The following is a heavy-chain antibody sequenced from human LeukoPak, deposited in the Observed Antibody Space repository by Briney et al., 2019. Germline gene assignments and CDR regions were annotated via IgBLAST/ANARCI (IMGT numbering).Heavy chain of an antibody. CDR3: ASILSITMVRGGQDYYYMDV. V-gene: IGHV4-39*01. Sequence: KPSETLSLTCTVSGGSISSSSYYWDWIRQPPGKGLEWIGNVYYGGNTFYNSSLESRVTISVDMSKNQFSLKLTSLTAADTAVYYCASILSITMVRGGQDYYYMDVWGKGTTVTVSS. CDR1: GGSISSSSYY. CDR2: VYYGGNT. J-gene: IGHJ6*03. D-gene: IGHD3-10*01.